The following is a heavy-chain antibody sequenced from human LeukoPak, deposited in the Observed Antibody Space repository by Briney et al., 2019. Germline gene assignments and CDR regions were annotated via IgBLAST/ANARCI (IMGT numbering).Heavy chain of an antibody. V-gene: IGHV4-59*01. Sequence: SGTLSLTCTVSGGSISSYYWSWIRQRPGKGLEWIGYIYYSGSTNYNPSLKSRVTISVDTSKNQFSLKLSSVTAADTAVYFCARADGNYYDSSGYYKLYHDAFDIWGQGTMVTVSS. CDR1: GGSISSYY. CDR3: ARADGNYYDSSGYYKLYHDAFDI. J-gene: IGHJ3*02. CDR2: IYYSGST. D-gene: IGHD3-22*01.